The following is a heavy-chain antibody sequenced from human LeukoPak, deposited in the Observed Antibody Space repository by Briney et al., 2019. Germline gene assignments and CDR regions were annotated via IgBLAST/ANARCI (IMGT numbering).Heavy chain of an antibody. Sequence: SLRLSCAASAFTLSSYAIHCVSQPPGKGLGWVAVISYDGSNKYYADSVKSRFTIHRDNSKNPLYLQMNSLRAEDTAVYYCAREDIVADYYYYGMDVWGQGTKVTVSS. J-gene: IGHJ6*02. D-gene: IGHD5-12*01. CDR3: AREDIVADYYYYGMDV. CDR1: AFTLSSYA. V-gene: IGHV3-30-3*01. CDR2: ISYDGSNK.